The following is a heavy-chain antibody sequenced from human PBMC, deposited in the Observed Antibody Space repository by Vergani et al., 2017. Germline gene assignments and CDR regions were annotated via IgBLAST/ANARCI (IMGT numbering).Heavy chain of an antibody. CDR2: IDPSDSYT. D-gene: IGHD6-25*01. CDR3: ARRAGASSGYYYYYYGMDV. J-gene: IGHJ6*02. CDR1: GYSFTSYW. V-gene: IGHV5-10-1*03. Sequence: EVQLVQSGAEVKKPGESLRISCKGSGYSFTSYWISWVRQMPGKGLEWMGRIDPSDSYTNYSPSFQGHVTISADKSISTAYLQWSGLKASDTAMYYCARRAGASSGYYYYYYGMDVWGQGTTVTVSS.